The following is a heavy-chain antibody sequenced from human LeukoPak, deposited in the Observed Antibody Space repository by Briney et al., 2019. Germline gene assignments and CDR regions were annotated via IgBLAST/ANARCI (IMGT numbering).Heavy chain of an antibody. CDR1: GGSISSYY. J-gene: IGHJ4*02. Sequence: SETLSLTCTVSGGSISSYYWSWIRQPPGKGLEWIGYIYYSGSTNYNPSLKSRVTISVDTSKNQFSLKLSSVTAADTAVYYCVRSWYTSEAREDYWGQGTLVTVSS. D-gene: IGHD2-2*02. CDR3: VRSWYTSEAREDY. CDR2: IYYSGST. V-gene: IGHV4-59*01.